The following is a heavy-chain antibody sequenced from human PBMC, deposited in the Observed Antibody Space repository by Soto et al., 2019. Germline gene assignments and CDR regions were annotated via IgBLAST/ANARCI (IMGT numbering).Heavy chain of an antibody. D-gene: IGHD3-10*01. J-gene: IGHJ6*02. V-gene: IGHV1-2*04. Sequence: QVQLVQSGAEVKKPGASVKVSCKASGYTFTGYYMHWVRQAPGQGLEWMGWINPNSGGTNYAQKCEGWVTMTRDTSIRTAYMELSSLSSDDPAVYYCAREKGVWFGELPADYYYGMDVWGQGTTVTVSS. CDR3: AREKGVWFGELPADYYYGMDV. CDR1: GYTFTGYY. CDR2: INPNSGGT.